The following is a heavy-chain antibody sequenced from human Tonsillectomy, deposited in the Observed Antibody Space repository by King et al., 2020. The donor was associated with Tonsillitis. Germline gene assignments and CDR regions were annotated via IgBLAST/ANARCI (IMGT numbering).Heavy chain of an antibody. CDR3: ARGASQYCTGGSCYTNWFDP. V-gene: IGHV3-11*01. CDR1: GFTFSDYY. J-gene: IGHJ5*02. D-gene: IGHD2-15*01. CDR2: ISRNGSII. Sequence: VQLVESGGGLVKPGGSLRLSCAASGFTFSDYYMTWIRQAPGKGLDWVSFISRNGSIIFYADSVKGRFTISRDNAKNSLYLQMNSLGAEDTAVYYCARGASQYCTGGSCYTNWFDPWGQGTLVTVSS.